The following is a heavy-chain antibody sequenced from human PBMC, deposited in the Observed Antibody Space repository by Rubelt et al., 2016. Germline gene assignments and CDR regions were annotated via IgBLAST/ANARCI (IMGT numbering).Heavy chain of an antibody. D-gene: IGHD2-8*01. CDR2: INQAGSEE. Sequence: EVQLVESGGGLVQPGGSLRLSCAASGFTFSTFSMTWVRQAPGKGLEWVANINQAGSEEHYVGYVKGRFTISRDNTKNSLYLQMNNQSAEDTAVYYCAGGRNGALWGQGTLVIVSS. J-gene: IGHJ4*02. CDR3: AGGRNGAL. V-gene: IGHV3-7*03. CDR1: GFTFSTFS.